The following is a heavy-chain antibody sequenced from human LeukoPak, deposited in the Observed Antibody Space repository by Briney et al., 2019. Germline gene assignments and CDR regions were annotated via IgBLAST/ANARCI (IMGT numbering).Heavy chain of an antibody. V-gene: IGHV1-69*13. CDR2: IIPIFGTA. J-gene: IGHJ6*02. Sequence: SVKVSCKASRGTFSSYAISWVRQAPGQGLEWMGGIIPIFGTANYAQKFQGRVTITADESTSTAYMELSSLRSEDTAVYYCAREWRDGYNSIDYGMDVWGQGTTVTVSS. CDR3: AREWRDGYNSIDYGMDV. CDR1: RGTFSSYA. D-gene: IGHD5-24*01.